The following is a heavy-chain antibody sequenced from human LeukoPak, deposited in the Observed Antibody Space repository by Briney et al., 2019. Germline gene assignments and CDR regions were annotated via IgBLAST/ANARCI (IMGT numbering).Heavy chain of an antibody. D-gene: IGHD3-3*01. CDR3: APNFWSAYEGY. CDR1: GFTFSSHW. CDR2: ISSDGTNT. J-gene: IGHJ4*02. Sequence: GGSLRLSCAASGFTFSSHWMHWVRQAPGKGLVWVSRISSDGTNTNYADSVKGRFTISRDNAKNTLYLQMNSLRAEDTAVYYCAPNFWSAYEGYWGQGTLVTVSS. V-gene: IGHV3-74*01.